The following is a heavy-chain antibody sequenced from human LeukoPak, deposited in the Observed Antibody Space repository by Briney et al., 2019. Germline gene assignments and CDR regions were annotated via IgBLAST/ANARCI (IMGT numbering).Heavy chain of an antibody. CDR1: GFTFSNYA. Sequence: GGSLRLSCAASGFTFSNYAMHWVRQAPGKGLEWVAVISYDGRNKHYPDSVKGRFTISRDISTDTLWLQMDSLRTEDTAVYYCAKGPLRGTAAAIDYWGQGTLVTVSS. CDR3: AKGPLRGTAAAIDY. D-gene: IGHD2-2*01. V-gene: IGHV3-30*04. J-gene: IGHJ4*02. CDR2: ISYDGRNK.